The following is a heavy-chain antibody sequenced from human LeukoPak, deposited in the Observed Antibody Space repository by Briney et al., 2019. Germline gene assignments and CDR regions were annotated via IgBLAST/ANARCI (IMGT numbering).Heavy chain of an antibody. Sequence: SETLSLTCTVSGGSISSSSYYWGWIRQPPGKGLEWIGSIYYSGSTYYNPSLKSRVTISVDTSKNQFSLKLSSVTAADTAVYYCARGRRAHITMIVVAPRDIWGQGTMVTVSS. CDR3: ARGRRAHITMIVVAPRDI. CDR2: IYYSGST. J-gene: IGHJ3*02. V-gene: IGHV4-39*01. D-gene: IGHD3-22*01. CDR1: GGSISSSSYY.